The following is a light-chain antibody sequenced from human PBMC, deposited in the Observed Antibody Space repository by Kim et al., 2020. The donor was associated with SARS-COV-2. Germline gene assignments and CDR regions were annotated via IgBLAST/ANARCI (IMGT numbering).Light chain of an antibody. CDR2: DTS. Sequence: EIVLTQSPATLSLSPGERATLSCRASQSVSIYLAWYQQKPGQAPRLLIYDTSNRATGIPARFSGSGSGTDFTLTISSLDPEDFAFYYCQQRISWPRTFGQGTKVDIK. CDR3: QQRISWPRT. CDR1: QSVSIY. J-gene: IGKJ1*01. V-gene: IGKV3-11*01.